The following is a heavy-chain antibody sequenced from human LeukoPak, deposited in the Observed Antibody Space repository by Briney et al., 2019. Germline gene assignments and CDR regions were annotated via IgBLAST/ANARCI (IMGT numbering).Heavy chain of an antibody. Sequence: ASVKVSCKASGYTFGSDVINWVRQATGQGLEWMGWINPNNGNLGYAQKFQGRVTITRDTSASTAYMELSSLRSEDMAVYYCAREPAGVYVPEYYFDYWGQGTLVTVSS. D-gene: IGHD2-8*01. V-gene: IGHV1-8*03. CDR2: INPNNGNL. CDR3: AREPAGVYVPEYYFDY. J-gene: IGHJ4*02. CDR1: GYTFGSDV.